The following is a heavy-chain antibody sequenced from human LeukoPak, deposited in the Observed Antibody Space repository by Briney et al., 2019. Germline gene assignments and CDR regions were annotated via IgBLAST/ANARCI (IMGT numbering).Heavy chain of an antibody. J-gene: IGHJ6*03. CDR3: AKGEGLEPRRVSYYYYMDV. CDR2: TNPSGGST. Sequence: ASVKVSCKASGYTFTSYYMHWVRQAPGQGLEWMGITNPSGGSTSYAQKFQGRVTMTRDTSTSTVYMELSSLRSEDTAVYYCAKGEGLEPRRVSYYYYMDVWGKGTTVTVSS. CDR1: GYTFTSYY. V-gene: IGHV1-46*01. D-gene: IGHD1-1*01.